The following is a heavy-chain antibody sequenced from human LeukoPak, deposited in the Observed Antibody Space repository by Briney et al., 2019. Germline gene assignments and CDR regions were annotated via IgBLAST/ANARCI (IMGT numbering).Heavy chain of an antibody. CDR3: AKDSGGTCYSHLDY. V-gene: IGHV3-23*01. D-gene: IGHD2-15*01. Sequence: GGSLRLSCAASGFTFSSYGMTWVRQAPGKGLEWVSGISGSGGSTYYEDSVKGRFTISRDNSKNTLYLQMNSLRAEDTAVYYCAKDSGGTCYSHLDYWGQGTLVTVSS. CDR1: GFTFSSYG. J-gene: IGHJ4*02. CDR2: ISGSGGST.